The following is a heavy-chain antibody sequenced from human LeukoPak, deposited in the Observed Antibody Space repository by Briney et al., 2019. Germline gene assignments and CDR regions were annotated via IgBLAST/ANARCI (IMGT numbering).Heavy chain of an antibody. Sequence: GSLRLSCAASGFTFSSYSMNWVRQPPGKGLEWIGSIYYGGNTYYNPSLKSRVTISADTSKNQFSLKLSSVTAADTAVYYCARHDSSGPYNAFDIWGQGTMVTVSS. CDR2: IYYGGNT. D-gene: IGHD3-22*01. V-gene: IGHV4-39*01. J-gene: IGHJ3*02. CDR1: GFTFSSYSMN. CDR3: ARHDSSGPYNAFDI.